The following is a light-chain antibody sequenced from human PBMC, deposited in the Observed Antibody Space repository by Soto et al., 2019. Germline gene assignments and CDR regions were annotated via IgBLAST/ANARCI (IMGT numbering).Light chain of an antibody. CDR1: QSISNW. CDR2: KAS. V-gene: IGKV1-5*03. CDR3: QQYNSYRA. J-gene: IGKJ1*01. Sequence: DIQMTQSPSTLSASVGDSVTITCRASQSISNWLAWHQQKPGKAPKLLIYKASNLEGGVPSRFSGSGSGTEFTLTISSLQPDDFANYYCQQYNSYRAFGQGTKVDIK.